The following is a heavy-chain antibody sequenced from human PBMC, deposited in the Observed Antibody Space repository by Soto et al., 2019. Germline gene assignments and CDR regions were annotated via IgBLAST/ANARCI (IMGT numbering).Heavy chain of an antibody. CDR2: IYYSGSA. J-gene: IGHJ4*02. Sequence: SETLSLTCTVSGGSTSSSDYYWGWIRQPPGKGLEWIGNIYYSGSASYNPSLKSRVTISVDTSKNQVSLKLSSVTAADTAVYMCVSGYRWVVFDYWGQGTLVTSPQ. V-gene: IGHV4-39*01. CDR3: VSGYRWVVFDY. CDR1: GGSTSSSDYY. D-gene: IGHD5-18*01.